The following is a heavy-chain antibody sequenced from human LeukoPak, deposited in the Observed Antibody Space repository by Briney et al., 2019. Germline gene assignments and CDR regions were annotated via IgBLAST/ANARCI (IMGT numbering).Heavy chain of an antibody. CDR2: IYYSGST. D-gene: IGHD6-13*01. CDR3: ARERGYSSSWYDYYYGMDV. V-gene: IGHV4-39*07. J-gene: IGHJ6*02. CDR1: GGSISSSTYY. Sequence: SETLSLTCSVSGGSISSSTYYWGWIRQPPGKGLEWIGSIYYSGSTYYNPSLKSRVTISVDTSKNQFSLKLSSVTAADTAVYYCARERGYSSSWYDYYYGMDVWGQGTTVTVSS.